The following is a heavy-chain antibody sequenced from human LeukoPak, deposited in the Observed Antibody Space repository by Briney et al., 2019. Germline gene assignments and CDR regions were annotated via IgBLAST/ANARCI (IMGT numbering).Heavy chain of an antibody. CDR2: IKQDGSEK. J-gene: IGHJ4*02. CDR3: ARERGYGDYGDY. Sequence: PGGSLRLSCAASGFTFSDYYMSWVRQAPGKGLEWVANIKQDGSEKYYVDSVKGRFTISRDNAKNSLYLQMNSLRAEDTAVYYCARERGYGDYGDYWGQGTLVTVSS. V-gene: IGHV3-7*01. D-gene: IGHD4-17*01. CDR1: GFTFSDYY.